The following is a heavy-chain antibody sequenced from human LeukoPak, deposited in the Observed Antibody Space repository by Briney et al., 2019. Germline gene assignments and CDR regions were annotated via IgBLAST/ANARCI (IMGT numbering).Heavy chain of an antibody. J-gene: IGHJ4*02. CDR1: GGSISNFY. D-gene: IGHD6-13*01. Sequence: SETLSLTCTVSGGSISNFYWSWLRQSPGKGLEWIGYVYYSGSTNYNPSLKSRVTISVDTSKNQFSLKLSSVTAADTALYYCARGSSSSHHPALSWGQGTLVTVSS. CDR3: ARGSSSSHHPALS. CDR2: VYYSGST. V-gene: IGHV4-59*01.